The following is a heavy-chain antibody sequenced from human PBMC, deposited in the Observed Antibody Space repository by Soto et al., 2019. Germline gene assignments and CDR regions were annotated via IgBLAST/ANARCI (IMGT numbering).Heavy chain of an antibody. CDR1: GGSISSYY. CDR2: IYYSGST. CDR3: ARIRDSYGSIDY. D-gene: IGHD5-18*01. V-gene: IGHV4-59*01. J-gene: IGHJ4*02. Sequence: SETLSLTCAVYGGSISSYYWSWIRQPPGKGLEWIGYIYYSGSTNYNPSLKTRLTISKDTSKNQVVLTMTNMDPVDTATYYCARIRDSYGSIDYWGQGTLVTVSS.